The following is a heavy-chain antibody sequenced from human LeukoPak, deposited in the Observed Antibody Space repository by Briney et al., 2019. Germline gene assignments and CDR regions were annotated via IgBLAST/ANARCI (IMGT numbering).Heavy chain of an antibody. J-gene: IGHJ1*01. D-gene: IGHD2-15*01. CDR1: GFTFSSYA. CDR3: ARQRWSSRYCSGGSCPGAEYFQH. CDR2: ISYDGSNK. V-gene: IGHV3-30-3*01. Sequence: GGSLRLSCAASGFTFSSYAMHWVRQAPGKGLEWVAVISYDGSNKYYADSVKGRFTISRDNSKNTLYLQMNSLRAEDTAVYYCARQRWSSRYCSGGSCPGAEYFQHWGQGTLVTVSS.